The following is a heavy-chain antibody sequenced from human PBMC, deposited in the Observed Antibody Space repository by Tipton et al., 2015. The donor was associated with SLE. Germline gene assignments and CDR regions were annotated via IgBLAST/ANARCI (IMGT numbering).Heavy chain of an antibody. V-gene: IGHV4-34*01. J-gene: IGHJ2*01. CDR1: GGSFSGYY. Sequence: KPSETLSLTCAVYGGSFSGYYWSWIRQPPGKGLEWIGEINHSGSTNYNPSLKSRVTISVDTSKNQFSLKLSSVTAADTAVYYCARGPLLDLWGRGTLVTVSS. CDR3: ARGPLLDL. D-gene: IGHD5/OR15-5a*01. CDR2: INHSGST.